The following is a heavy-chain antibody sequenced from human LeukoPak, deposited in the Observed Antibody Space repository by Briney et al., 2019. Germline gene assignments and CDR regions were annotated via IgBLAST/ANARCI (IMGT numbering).Heavy chain of an antibody. J-gene: IGHJ4*02. CDR2: IKQDGSEK. CDR3: ARDGASVTTYYFDY. CDR1: GFTFSSYS. Sequence: PGGSLRLSCAASGFTFSSYSMNWVRQAPGKGLEWVANIKQDGSEKYYVDSVKGRFTISRDNAKNSLYLQMNSLRAEDTAVYYCARDGASVTTYYFDYWGQGTLVTVSS. D-gene: IGHD4-17*01. V-gene: IGHV3-7*01.